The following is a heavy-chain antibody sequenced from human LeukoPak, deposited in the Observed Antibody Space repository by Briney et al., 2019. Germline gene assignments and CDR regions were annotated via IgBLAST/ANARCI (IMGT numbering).Heavy chain of an antibody. CDR3: ASAEETSSSLPMGYFDY. V-gene: IGHV3-30-3*01. CDR2: TSYDGSNK. Sequence: GGSLRLSCAASGFTFSSYAMHWVRQAPGKGLEWVAVTSYDGSNKYYADSVKGRFTISRDNSMNTLYLQMNSPRAEDTAVYYCASAEETSSSLPMGYFDYWGQGTLVTVSS. CDR1: GFTFSSYA. D-gene: IGHD6-6*01. J-gene: IGHJ4*02.